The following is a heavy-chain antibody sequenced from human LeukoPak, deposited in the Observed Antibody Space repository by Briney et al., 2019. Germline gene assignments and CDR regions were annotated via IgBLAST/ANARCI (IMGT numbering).Heavy chain of an antibody. CDR2: IIPIHGIA. D-gene: IGHD6-13*01. Sequence: PRASVKVSCKASGGTFGSYAISWVRQAPGQGLEWMGRIIPIHGIANYAQKFQGRVTITADKSTSTAYMELSSLRSEDTAVYYCASRSSSWPRTLNYYYYYGMDVWGQGTTVTVSS. V-gene: IGHV1-69*04. CDR1: GGTFGSYA. J-gene: IGHJ6*02. CDR3: ASRSSSWPRTLNYYYYYGMDV.